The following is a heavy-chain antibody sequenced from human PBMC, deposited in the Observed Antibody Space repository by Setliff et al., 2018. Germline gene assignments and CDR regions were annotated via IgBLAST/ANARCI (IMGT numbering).Heavy chain of an antibody. V-gene: IGHV5-51*01. CDR3: ARSPLDDAFDI. CDR2: IFPADSDP. CDR1: GYRFSSYW. J-gene: IGHJ3*02. Sequence: GESLKISCKGSGYRFSSYWIGWVRQMPGKGLEWIGIIFPADSDPRYSPSFQGQVTISAGKSISTVYLHWSSLKASDTAMYYCARSPLDDAFDIWGQGTMVTVS.